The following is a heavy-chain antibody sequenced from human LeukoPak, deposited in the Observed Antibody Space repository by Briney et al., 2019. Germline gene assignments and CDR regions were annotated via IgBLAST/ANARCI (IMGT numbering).Heavy chain of an antibody. D-gene: IGHD6-13*01. Sequence: PSETLSLTCAVYGGSFSGYYWSWIRQPPGKGLEWIGEINHSGSTNYNPSLKSRVTISVDTSKNQFSLKLSPVTAADTAVYYCARSGSSWYSWFDPWGQGTLVTVSS. CDR1: GGSFSGYY. CDR2: INHSGST. V-gene: IGHV4-34*01. J-gene: IGHJ5*02. CDR3: ARSGSSWYSWFDP.